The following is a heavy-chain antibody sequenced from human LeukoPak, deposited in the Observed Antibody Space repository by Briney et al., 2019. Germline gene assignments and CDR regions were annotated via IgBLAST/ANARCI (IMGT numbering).Heavy chain of an antibody. V-gene: IGHV3-23*01. CDR2: ISGSGGST. CDR1: GLTFSSYG. Sequence: PGGSLRLSCAASGLTFSSYGMHWVRQAPGRGLEWVSAISGSGGSTYYADSVKGRFTISRDNSKNTLYLQMNSLRAEDTAVYYCAKDLAGSGSYSFDYWGQGTLVTVSS. J-gene: IGHJ4*02. CDR3: AKDLAGSGSYSFDY. D-gene: IGHD1-26*01.